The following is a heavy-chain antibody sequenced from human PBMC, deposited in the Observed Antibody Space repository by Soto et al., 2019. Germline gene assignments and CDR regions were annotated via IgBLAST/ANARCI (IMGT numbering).Heavy chain of an antibody. D-gene: IGHD6-6*01. V-gene: IGHV3-23*01. J-gene: IGHJ6*02. CDR1: GFTFNSYA. CDR3: AKDLVYSSSYYYYGMDV. Sequence: GGSLRLSCAASGFTFNSYAMNWVRQAPGKGLAWVSAIGTDGNTYYANSVKGRFTISRDNSRTTLYLQMNSLRVEDTAVYYCAKDLVYSSSYYYYGMDVWGQGTTVTVS. CDR2: IGTDGNT.